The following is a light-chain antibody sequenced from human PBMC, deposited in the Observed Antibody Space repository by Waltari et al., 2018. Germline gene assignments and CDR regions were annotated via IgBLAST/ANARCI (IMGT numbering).Light chain of an antibody. CDR3: QQYGSSPRT. CDR1: QSVSSSY. V-gene: IGKV3-20*01. CDR2: GAS. J-gene: IGKJ1*01. Sequence: EIVLTQSPGTLSLSPGERATLPCRASQSVSSSYLAWYQQKPGQAPSLLIYGASSRATCIPDRFSGSGSGTDFTLTISRLEPEDFAVYYCQQYGSSPRTFGQGTKVEIK.